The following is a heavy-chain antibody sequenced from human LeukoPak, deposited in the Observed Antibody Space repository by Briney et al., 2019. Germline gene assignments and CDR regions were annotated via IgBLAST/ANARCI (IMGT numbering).Heavy chain of an antibody. V-gene: IGHV1-69*04. CDR3: ATDTAMAGTYYYGMDV. J-gene: IGHJ6*02. D-gene: IGHD5-18*01. CDR1: GGTFSSYA. CDR2: IIPIFGIA. Sequence: SVKVSCKASGGTFSSYAISWVRQAPGQGLEWMGRIIPIFGIANYAQKFQGRVMITADKSTSTAYMELSSLRSEDTAVYYCATDTAMAGTYYYGMDVWGQGTTVTVSS.